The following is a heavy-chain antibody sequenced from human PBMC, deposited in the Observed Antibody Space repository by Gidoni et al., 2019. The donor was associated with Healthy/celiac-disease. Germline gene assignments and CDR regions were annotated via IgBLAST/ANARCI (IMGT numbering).Heavy chain of an antibody. J-gene: IGHJ4*02. V-gene: IGHV3-30*04. CDR2: ISYDGSNK. CDR3: ARAGGEGYYYDSSGYDGDYFDY. Sequence: QVQLGESGGGVGQPGRALRLSCAASGFNFGCYAMHWGRQAPGKGLEWVAVISYDGSNKYYADSVKGRFTISRDNSKNTLYLQMNSLRAEDTAVYYCARAGGEGYYYDSSGYDGDYFDYWGQGTLVTVSS. CDR1: GFNFGCYA. D-gene: IGHD3-22*01.